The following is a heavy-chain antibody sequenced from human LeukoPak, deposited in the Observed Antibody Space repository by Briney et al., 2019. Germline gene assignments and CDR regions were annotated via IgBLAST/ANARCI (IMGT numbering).Heavy chain of an antibody. V-gene: IGHV4-59*02. D-gene: IGHD6-6*01. CDR1: GGSVSSSY. Sequence: SETLTLTCTVSGGSVSSSYWSWIRQPPGKGLEWIGYIYHSRTTSYNPSLKSRVTISGDMSKNQFSLKLSSVTAADTAVYYCAKGRDLAARPAYYNGMDVWGQGTAVTVSS. CDR2: IYHSRTT. CDR3: AKGRDLAARPAYYNGMDV. J-gene: IGHJ6*02.